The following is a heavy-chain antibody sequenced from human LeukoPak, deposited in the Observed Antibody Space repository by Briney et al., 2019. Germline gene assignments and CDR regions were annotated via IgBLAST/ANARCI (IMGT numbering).Heavy chain of an antibody. D-gene: IGHD4-23*01. CDR3: AKGLRWDTKDFDY. Sequence: GGSLRLSCAASGFTFSSYGMHWVRQAPGKGLEWVAVISYDGSNKYYADSVKGRFTISRDNSKNTLYLQMNSLRAEDTAVYYCAKGLRWDTKDFDYWGQGTLVTVSS. CDR2: ISYDGSNK. J-gene: IGHJ4*02. V-gene: IGHV3-30*18. CDR1: GFTFSSYG.